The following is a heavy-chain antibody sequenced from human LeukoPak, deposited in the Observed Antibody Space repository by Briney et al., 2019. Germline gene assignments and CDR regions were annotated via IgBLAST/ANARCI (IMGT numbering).Heavy chain of an antibody. D-gene: IGHD5-24*01. J-gene: IGHJ4*02. V-gene: IGHV3-30*18. Sequence: GGSLRLSCAASGFTFSSYGMHWVRQAPGKGLEWVAVISYDGSNKYYADSVKGRFTISRDNSKNTLYLQMNSLRAEDTAVYYCAKEPRHGYSKDYWGQGTLVTVSS. CDR2: ISYDGSNK. CDR3: AKEPRHGYSKDY. CDR1: GFTFSSYG.